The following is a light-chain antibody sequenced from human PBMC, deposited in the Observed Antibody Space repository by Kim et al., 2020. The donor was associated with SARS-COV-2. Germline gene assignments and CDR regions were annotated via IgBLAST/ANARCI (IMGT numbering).Light chain of an antibody. CDR2: GAS. Sequence: EIVLTQSPGTLSLSPGERATLSCRASQSVSSNYLAWYQQKPGQAPRLLIYGASSRATGIPDRFSGSGSGSDFTLTITRLEPEDFAVYYCQKYSSSQATFGQGTKVDIK. CDR3: QKYSSSQAT. V-gene: IGKV3-20*01. CDR1: QSVSSNY. J-gene: IGKJ1*01.